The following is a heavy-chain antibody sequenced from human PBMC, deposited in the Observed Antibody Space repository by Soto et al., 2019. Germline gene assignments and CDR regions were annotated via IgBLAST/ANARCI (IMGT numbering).Heavy chain of an antibody. CDR2: INHSGGT. CDR1: GGSFSGYY. D-gene: IGHD1-1*01. J-gene: IGHJ5*02. V-gene: IGHV4-34*09. Sequence: PSETLSLTCAVYGGSFSGYYWSWIRQPPGKGLEWIGEINHSGGTNYNPSIESRVAISLDTSRSQFSLTLHSVTAADTAIYYCARDRHNDFFDPWGQGTLVTVS. CDR3: ARDRHNDFFDP.